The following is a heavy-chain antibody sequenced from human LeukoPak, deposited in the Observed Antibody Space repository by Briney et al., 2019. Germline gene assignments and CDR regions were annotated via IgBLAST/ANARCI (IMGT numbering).Heavy chain of an antibody. Sequence: PGGSLRLSCAASGFTFSSYEMNWVRQAPGKGLEWVSYISGNGDTVDYADSVKGRFTISRDNAENSLYLQMNSLRDEDTAVYSCARDKDWGFDYWGQGTLVTVSS. CDR1: GFTFSSYE. D-gene: IGHD3-16*01. V-gene: IGHV3-48*03. J-gene: IGHJ4*02. CDR3: ARDKDWGFDY. CDR2: ISGNGDTV.